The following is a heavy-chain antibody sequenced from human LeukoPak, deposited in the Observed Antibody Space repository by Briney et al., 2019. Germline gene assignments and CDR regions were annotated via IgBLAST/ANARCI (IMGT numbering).Heavy chain of an antibody. CDR2: ISSSSSYI. J-gene: IGHJ4*02. CDR3: ARDVRYYYDSATLTFDY. CDR1: GFTFSSYS. V-gene: IGHV3-21*01. D-gene: IGHD3-22*01. Sequence: GSLRLSCAASGFTFSSYSMNWVRQAPGKGLEWVSSISSSSSYIYYADSVKGRFTISRDNAKNSLYLQMNSLRAEDTAVYYCARDVRYYYDSATLTFDYWGQGTLVTVSS.